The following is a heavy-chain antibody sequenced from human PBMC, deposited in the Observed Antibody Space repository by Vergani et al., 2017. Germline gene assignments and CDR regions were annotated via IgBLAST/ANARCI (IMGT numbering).Heavy chain of an antibody. CDR3: ARGSMGHTPGTMIFYYFDY. D-gene: IGHD3/OR15-3a*01. J-gene: IGHJ4*02. CDR1: GGSISSGGYY. Sequence: QVQLQESGPGLVKPSQTLSLTCTVSGGSISSGGYYWSWIRQHPGKGLEWIGYIYYSGSTYYNPSLKSRVTISVDTSKNQFSLKLSSVTAADTAVYYCARGSMGHTPGTMIFYYFDYWGQGTLVTVSS. CDR2: IYYSGST. V-gene: IGHV4-31*03.